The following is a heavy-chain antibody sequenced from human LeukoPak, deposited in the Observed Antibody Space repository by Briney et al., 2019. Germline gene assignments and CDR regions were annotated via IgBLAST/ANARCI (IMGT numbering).Heavy chain of an antibody. Sequence: SETLSLTCAVYGGSFSGYYWSWIRQPPGKGLEWIGDINHSGSTNYNPSLKSRVLISVDTSKNQFSLKLSSVTAADTAVYYCARELEVGYFDYWGQGTLVTVSS. V-gene: IGHV4-34*01. D-gene: IGHD1-26*01. J-gene: IGHJ4*02. CDR2: INHSGST. CDR1: GGSFSGYY. CDR3: ARELEVGYFDY.